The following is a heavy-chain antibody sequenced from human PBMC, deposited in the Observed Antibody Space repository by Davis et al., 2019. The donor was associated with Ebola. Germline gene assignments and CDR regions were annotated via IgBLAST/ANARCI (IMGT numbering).Heavy chain of an antibody. V-gene: IGHV3-7*04. D-gene: IGHD3-16*02. J-gene: IGHJ4*02. CDR3: AGPYMQGVNY. Sequence: GRFTISRDNARNSLYLQMDSLRAEDTAVYYCAGPYMQGVNYWGQGTLVTVSS.